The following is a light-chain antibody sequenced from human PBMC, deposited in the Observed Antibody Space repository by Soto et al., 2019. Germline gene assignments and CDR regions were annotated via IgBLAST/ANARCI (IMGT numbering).Light chain of an antibody. CDR1: QTVSSNY. CDR3: QQYNNWPPWM. V-gene: IGKV3-20*01. J-gene: IGKJ1*01. Sequence: EIILTQSPDTLSLSPGERATLSCRASQTVSSNYLAWCQQRPGQAPRLLIYGASTRAAGIPDRFSGSGSGTDFTLTITRLEPEDSAVYYCQQYNNWPPWMFGQGTKVDIK. CDR2: GAS.